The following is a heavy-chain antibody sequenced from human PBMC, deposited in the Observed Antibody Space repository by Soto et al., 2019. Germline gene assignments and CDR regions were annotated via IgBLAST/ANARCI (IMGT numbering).Heavy chain of an antibody. D-gene: IGHD2-8*01. CDR3: ARGYSTDCSNGVCSFFYNHDLDV. CDR1: GYSFTDYH. CDR2: INPKSGGT. V-gene: IGHV1-2*04. J-gene: IGHJ6*02. Sequence: QVQLVQPGAEVKKPGASVKVSCKASGYSFTDYHVHWVRQAPGQGLEWLGRINPKSGGTSTAQKFQGWVSMTRDTSISTAYMELTRLRSDDTAVYFCARGYSTDCSNGVCSFFYNHDLDVWGQGTSVTVSS.